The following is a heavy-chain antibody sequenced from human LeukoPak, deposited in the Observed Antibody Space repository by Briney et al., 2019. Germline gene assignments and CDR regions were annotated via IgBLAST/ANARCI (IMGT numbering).Heavy chain of an antibody. CDR2: IYYSGST. J-gene: IGHJ3*02. Sequence: PSETLSLTCTVSGGSISSGDYYWSWIRQPPGKGLEWIGYIYYSGSTYYNPSLKSRVTISVDTSKNQFSLKLSSVTAADTAVYYCARYCSSTSCSNVDAFDIWGQGTMVTVSS. V-gene: IGHV4-30-4*01. CDR3: ARYCSSTSCSNVDAFDI. D-gene: IGHD2-2*01. CDR1: GGSISSGDYY.